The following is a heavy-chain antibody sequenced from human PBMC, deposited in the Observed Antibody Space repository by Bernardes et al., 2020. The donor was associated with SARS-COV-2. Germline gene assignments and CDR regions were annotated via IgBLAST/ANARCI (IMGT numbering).Heavy chain of an antibody. V-gene: IGHV4-34*01. CDR3: ARGGCSSSSCYNFDY. D-gene: IGHD2-2*02. CDR1: GGSVSGYY. J-gene: IGHJ4*02. CDR2: INHSGNT. Sequence: WETLSLTCAVYGGSVSGYYWNWIRQTPGKGLQWIGEINHSGNTNYNPSLKSRVTMSVDTSKNQVSLKLSSVTAADTAVYYCARGGCSSSSCYNFDYWGQGTLVTVSS.